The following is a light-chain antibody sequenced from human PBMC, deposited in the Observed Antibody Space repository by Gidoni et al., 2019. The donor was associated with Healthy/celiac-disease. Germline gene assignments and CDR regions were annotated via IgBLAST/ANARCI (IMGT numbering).Light chain of an antibody. CDR1: QSVSSN. V-gene: IGKV3-15*01. CDR3: QQYNNWPPGT. J-gene: IGKJ3*01. Sequence: EIVMTQSPATLSVSPGERATLSCRASQSVSSNLACYQQKPGQAPRLLIYGASTRATGIPARFSGSGSGTEFTLTISSLQSEDFAVYYCQQYNNWPPGTFGPXTKVDIK. CDR2: GAS.